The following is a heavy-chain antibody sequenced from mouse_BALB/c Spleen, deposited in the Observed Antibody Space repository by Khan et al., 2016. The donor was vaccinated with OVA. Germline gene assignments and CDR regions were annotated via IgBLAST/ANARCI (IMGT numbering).Heavy chain of an antibody. D-gene: IGHD2-1*01. CDR1: DFNIKDTY. CDR3: ATLYGSPFTY. J-gene: IGHJ3*01. Sequence: VQLQQSGAELVKPGASVKLSCTASDFNIKDTYIHWVKERPEQGPEWIGRIDPANGDTKYDPKFQGTATITEDTSSNTAYLQLSSLTSEDTAVYYCATLYGSPFTYWGQGTLVTVSA. CDR2: IDPANGDT. V-gene: IGHV14-3*02.